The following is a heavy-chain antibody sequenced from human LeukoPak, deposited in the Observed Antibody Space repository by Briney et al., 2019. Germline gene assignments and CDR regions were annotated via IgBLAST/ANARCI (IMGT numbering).Heavy chain of an antibody. CDR2: IIPIFGTA. V-gene: IGHV1-69*13. Sequence: SVKVSCKASGGTFSSYAISWVRQAPGQGLEWMGGIIPIFGTANYAQKFQGRVTITADESTSTAYMELSSLRSEDTAVYYCATHRGPTTVTPIDYWGQGTLVTVSS. CDR1: GGTFSSYA. D-gene: IGHD4-17*01. CDR3: ATHRGPTTVTPIDY. J-gene: IGHJ4*02.